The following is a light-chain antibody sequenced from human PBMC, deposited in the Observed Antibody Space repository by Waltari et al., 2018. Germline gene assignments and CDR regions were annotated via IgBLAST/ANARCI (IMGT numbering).Light chain of an antibody. CDR3: CSSTCTSTHVL. V-gene: IGLV2-11*01. CDR2: GLT. Sequence: QSALTQPRSVSGSPGQSVTISCTGTSSDVDTYNSVSWYRQHPGKAPKLLIFGLTKRPSGVPDRFPGSKSVNTASLTLSGLQAEDEATYYCCSSTCTSTHVLFGGGTKLTVL. CDR1: SSDVDTYNS. J-gene: IGLJ2*01.